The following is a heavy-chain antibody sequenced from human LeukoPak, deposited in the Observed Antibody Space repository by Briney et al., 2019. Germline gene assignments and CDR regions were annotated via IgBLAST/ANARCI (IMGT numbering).Heavy chain of an antibody. Sequence: ASVKVSCKVSGYTLTELSMHWVRQAPGKGLEWMGGFDPEDGETIYAQKFQGRVTMTEDTSTDTAYMELSSLRSEDTAVYYCATGVVVVVAATAVDYWGQGTLVTVSS. CDR1: GYTLTELS. CDR3: ATGVVVVVAATAVDY. V-gene: IGHV1-24*01. J-gene: IGHJ4*02. CDR2: FDPEDGET. D-gene: IGHD2-15*01.